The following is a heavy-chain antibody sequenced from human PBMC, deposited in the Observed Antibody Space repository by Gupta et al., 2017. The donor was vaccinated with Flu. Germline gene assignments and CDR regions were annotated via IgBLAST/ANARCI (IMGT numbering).Heavy chain of an antibody. D-gene: IGHD6-13*01. Sequence: EVQLVQSGAEVKKPGESLKISCTGSGYSFTSYWIGWVRQMPGKGLEWMGIIYPGDSDTRYSPSFQGQVTISADKSISTAYLQWSSLKASDTAMYYCARHGPRGSSWYSALDYWGQGTLVTVSS. J-gene: IGHJ4*02. CDR3: ARHGPRGSSWYSALDY. V-gene: IGHV5-51*01. CDR2: IYPGDSDT. CDR1: GYSFTSYW.